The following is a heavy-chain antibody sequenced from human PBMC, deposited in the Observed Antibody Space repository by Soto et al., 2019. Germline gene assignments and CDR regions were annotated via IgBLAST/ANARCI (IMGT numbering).Heavy chain of an antibody. D-gene: IGHD3-10*01. CDR3: ARAIRRGGGFDY. CDR2: IYHRGTT. CDR1: GGSISSYY. Sequence: QVQLQESGPGLVKPSETLSLTCTVSGGSISSYYWSWIRQPPGKGLEWIGYIYHRGTTNYSPSLESRVTISADMSKNQFSLKLSSVTAADTAAYYCARAIRRGGGFDYWGQGTLVTVSS. V-gene: IGHV4-59*01. J-gene: IGHJ4*02.